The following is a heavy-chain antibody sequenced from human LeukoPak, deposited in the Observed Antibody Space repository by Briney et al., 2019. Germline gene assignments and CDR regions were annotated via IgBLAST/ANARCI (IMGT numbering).Heavy chain of an antibody. CDR2: IYYSGST. V-gene: IGHV4-39*01. J-gene: IGHJ4*02. D-gene: IGHD6-13*01. CDR3: ARQGYSSSWYFDY. Sequence: SETLSLTCTVSGGSISSSSYYWGWIRQPPGKRLEWIGSIYYSGSTYYNPSLKSRVTISVDTSKNQFSLKLSSVTAADTAVYYCARQGYSSSWYFDYWGQGTLVTVSS. CDR1: GGSISSSSYY.